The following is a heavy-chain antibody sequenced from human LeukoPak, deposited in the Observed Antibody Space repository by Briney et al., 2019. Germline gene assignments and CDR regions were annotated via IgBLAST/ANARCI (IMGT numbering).Heavy chain of an antibody. CDR2: IKQDGSET. CDR1: GFSFSNSW. Sequence: GGSLRLSCAASGFSFSNSWMTWVRQSPGKGLEWVANIKQDGSETYYVDSVMGRFTISRLNAKNSVYLQMNGLRAEDTAVYYCARDRSISGVVTIDLWGQGTLVTVSS. J-gene: IGHJ5*02. CDR3: ARDRSISGVVTIDL. D-gene: IGHD3-3*01. V-gene: IGHV3-7*01.